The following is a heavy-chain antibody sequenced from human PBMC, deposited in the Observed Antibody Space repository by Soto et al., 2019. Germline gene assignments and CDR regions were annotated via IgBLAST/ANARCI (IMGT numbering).Heavy chain of an antibody. CDR2: INQDGSEK. V-gene: IGHV3-7*01. D-gene: IGHD2-2*01. CDR3: ASASSTTRGGLDT. Sequence: GGSLRLSCAAAGFTSSGYWMTWVRQAPGKGLEWVANINQDGSEKYYVDSGKGRFTISRDNAKDSLYLQMNSHRAEATAISYCASASSTTRGGLDTWGQGTMVTVSS. J-gene: IGHJ5*01. CDR1: GFTSSGYW.